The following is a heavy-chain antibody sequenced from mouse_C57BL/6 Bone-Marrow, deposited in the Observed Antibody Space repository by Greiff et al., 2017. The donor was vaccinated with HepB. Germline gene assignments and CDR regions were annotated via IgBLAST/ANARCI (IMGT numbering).Heavy chain of an antibody. V-gene: IGHV5-4*01. Sequence: EVQLQESGGGLVKPGGSLKLSCAASGFTFSSYAMSWVRQTPEKRLEWVATISDGGSYTYYPDNVKGRFTISRDNAKNNLYLQMSHLKSEDTAMYYCAREIWYGPLGYWGQGTTLTVSS. CDR3: AREIWYGPLGY. J-gene: IGHJ2*01. D-gene: IGHD2-10*02. CDR2: ISDGGSYT. CDR1: GFTFSSYA.